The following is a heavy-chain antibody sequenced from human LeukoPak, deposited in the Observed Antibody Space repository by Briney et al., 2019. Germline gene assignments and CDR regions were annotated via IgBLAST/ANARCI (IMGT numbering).Heavy chain of an antibody. D-gene: IGHD3-10*01. Sequence: GASVKVSCKASEYTFTGYYMHWVRQARGQGLDWMGWIYPNSGGTNYAQKFQGRVTMTRDTSISTAYMELSRLRSDDTAVYYCAREYYYGSGNPYYMDVWGKGTTVTISS. V-gene: IGHV1-2*02. J-gene: IGHJ6*03. CDR1: EYTFTGYY. CDR2: IYPNSGGT. CDR3: AREYYYGSGNPYYMDV.